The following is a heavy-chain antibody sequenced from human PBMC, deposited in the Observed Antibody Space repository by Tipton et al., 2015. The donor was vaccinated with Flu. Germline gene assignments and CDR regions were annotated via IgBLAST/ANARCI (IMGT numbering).Heavy chain of an antibody. CDR2: IYPSGGGT. D-gene: IGHD3-10*01. Sequence: QLVQSGAEVKKPGASVRISCTASGYTFTNYNMHWVRQAPGQGPEWMGIIYPSGGGTTYAQKCQGRVTLTRDKATSTVYMELSSLGSEDAAFYYCAGGRGFGAYSFDYWGQGTLVTVSA. J-gene: IGHJ4*02. V-gene: IGHV1-46*01. CDR1: GYTFTNYN. CDR3: AGGRGFGAYSFDY.